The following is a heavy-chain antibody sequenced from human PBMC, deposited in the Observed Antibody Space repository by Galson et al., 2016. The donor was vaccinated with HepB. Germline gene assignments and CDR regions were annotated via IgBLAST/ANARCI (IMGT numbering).Heavy chain of an antibody. CDR2: ISSSSTYT. CDR1: GFTFSDYY. CDR3: AGGGPDYFGGCGAMHYGMDV. V-gene: IGHV3-11*06. J-gene: IGHJ6*02. D-gene: IGHD3-10*01. Sequence: SLRLSCAASGFTFSDYYMSWIRQAPGKGLDWLSYISSSSTYTNYADSVKGRFTISRDNAKNSRYLQMNSLRVEDAAVYYCAGGGPDYFGGCGAMHYGMDVWGQGTTVTVSS.